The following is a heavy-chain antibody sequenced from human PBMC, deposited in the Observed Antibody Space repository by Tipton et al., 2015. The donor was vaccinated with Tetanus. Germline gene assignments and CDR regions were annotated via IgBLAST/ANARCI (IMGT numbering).Heavy chain of an antibody. J-gene: IGHJ4*02. Sequence: TLSLTCTVSGGSINPYYWSWIRQPPGKGLEWIGNVYSSGSTYYNPSLKSRVTMSLDTSKNQFSLKLNSVTAADTAVYYCARGVWFGPGPRYYFDYWGQGTLVTVSS. D-gene: IGHD3-10*01. CDR1: GGSINPYY. CDR3: ARGVWFGPGPRYYFDY. CDR2: VYSSGST. V-gene: IGHV4-59*12.